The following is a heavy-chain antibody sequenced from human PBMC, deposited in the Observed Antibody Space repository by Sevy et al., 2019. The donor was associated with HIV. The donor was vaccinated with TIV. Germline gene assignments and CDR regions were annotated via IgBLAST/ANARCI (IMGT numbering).Heavy chain of an antibody. J-gene: IGHJ5*02. CDR1: GFSLTTSGVG. Sequence: SGPTLVKPTQTLTLTCTFSGFSLTTSGVGVGWIRQPPGKALEWLALIYWDDDKRYSPSLKSRLTITKDTSKNQVVLIMTNMDPVDTATYYCAHRPDNYDILTGYFPNWFDPWGQGTLVTVSS. D-gene: IGHD3-9*01. CDR3: AHRPDNYDILTGYFPNWFDP. CDR2: IYWDDDK. V-gene: IGHV2-5*02.